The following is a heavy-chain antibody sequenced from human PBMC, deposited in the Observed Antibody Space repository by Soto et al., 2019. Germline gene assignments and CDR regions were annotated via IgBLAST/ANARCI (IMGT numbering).Heavy chain of an antibody. CDR2: ISGYNGNT. CDR3: AATGGNYFGLDV. CDR1: DNTFTHYG. D-gene: IGHD2-8*02. V-gene: IGHV1-18*01. Sequence: RASVKVSCKSSDNTFTHYGINWVRQAPGQGLEWMGWISGYNGNTEYAQKFQDRVTMTADTSTRTAFMEVRSLTSDDTGVYFCAATGGNYFGLDVWGQGTTVTVSS. J-gene: IGHJ6*02.